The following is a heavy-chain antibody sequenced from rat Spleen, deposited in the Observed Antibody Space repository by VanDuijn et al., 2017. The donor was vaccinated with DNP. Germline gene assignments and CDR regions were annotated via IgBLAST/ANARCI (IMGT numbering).Heavy chain of an antibody. J-gene: IGHJ4*01. Sequence: QVQLKESGPVLVQASETLSLTCTVSGFSLTSYHVSWVRLPPGKGLEWIGEIWSGGSTHYNSALKSRLSISRDTAKSQVFLKRNSLRTEDTAMYFCARSGTTAGVMDAWGQGASVTVSS. CDR2: IWSGGST. D-gene: IGHD1-11*01. V-gene: IGHV2S12*01. CDR3: ARSGTTAGVMDA. CDR1: GFSLTSYH.